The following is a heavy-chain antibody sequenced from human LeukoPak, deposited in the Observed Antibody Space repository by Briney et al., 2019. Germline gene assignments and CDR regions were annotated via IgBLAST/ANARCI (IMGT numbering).Heavy chain of an antibody. CDR2: IKPDGSVK. J-gene: IGHJ4*02. V-gene: IGHV3-7*01. CDR1: GSTFGTSW. D-gene: IGHD4/OR15-4a*01. CDR3: ARAPNYFYFDD. Sequence: GGSLRLSCAASGSTFGTSWMSWVRRVPGKGLEGVANIKPDGSVKYYVDSAKGRFTISRDNAKTSVFLQMNSLRVEDTAVYHCARAPNYFYFDDWGQGALVTVSS.